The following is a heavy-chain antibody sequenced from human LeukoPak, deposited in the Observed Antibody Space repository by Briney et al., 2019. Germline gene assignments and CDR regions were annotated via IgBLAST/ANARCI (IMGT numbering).Heavy chain of an antibody. CDR1: GFTFNTYS. D-gene: IGHD6-19*01. V-gene: IGHV3-48*02. CDR2: ISSSGSAI. Sequence: GGSLRLSCAASGFTFNTYSISWVRQAPGKGLEWVSYISSSGSAIYYADSVKGRLTISRDNAKDSLYLQMNSLRDEDTAVYYCARDFSGPDGYREWLVTGAFDIWGQGTTVTVSS. CDR3: ARDFSGPDGYREWLVTGAFDI. J-gene: IGHJ3*02.